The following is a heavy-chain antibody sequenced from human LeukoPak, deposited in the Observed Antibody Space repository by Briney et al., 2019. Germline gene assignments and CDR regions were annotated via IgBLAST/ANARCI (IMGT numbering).Heavy chain of an antibody. CDR2: IYYSGST. J-gene: IGHJ6*02. D-gene: IGHD4-17*01. V-gene: IGHV4-59*01. CDR1: GGSISSYY. CDR3: ARSLRRAYGYYYGMDV. Sequence: SETLSLTCTVSGGSISSYYWSWIRQPPGKGLEWIGYIYYSGSTNYNPSLKSRVTISVDTSKNQFSLKLSSVTAADTAVYYCARSLRRAYGYYYGMDVWGQGTTVTVSS.